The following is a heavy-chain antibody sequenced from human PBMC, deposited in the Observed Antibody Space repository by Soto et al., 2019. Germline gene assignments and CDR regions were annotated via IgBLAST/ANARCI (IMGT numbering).Heavy chain of an antibody. CDR3: ARHYSAMGV. J-gene: IGHJ6*02. CDR2: IYSDNNT. Sequence: EVQLVETGGDLIQPGGSLRLSCAASGFTVSSDSMTWVRQAPGQGLEWISIIYSDNNTDYADSVKGRFSISRGTSKNILYLQMNSLRTGDTSEYYCARHYSAMGVWGQGTTVTVSS. CDR1: GFTVSSDS. V-gene: IGHV3-53*02.